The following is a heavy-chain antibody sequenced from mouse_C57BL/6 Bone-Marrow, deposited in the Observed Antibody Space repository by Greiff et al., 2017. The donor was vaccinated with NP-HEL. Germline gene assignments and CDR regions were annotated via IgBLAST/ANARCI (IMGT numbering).Heavy chain of an antibody. J-gene: IGHJ1*03. CDR2: IYPRSGNT. V-gene: IGHV1-81*01. CDR3: APNDGYYWYFDV. Sequence: QVHVKQSGAELARPGASVKLSCKASGYTFTSYGISWVKQRTGQGLEWIGEIYPRSGNTYYNEKFKGKATLTADKSSSTAYMELRSLTSEDSAVYFCAPNDGYYWYFDVWGTGTTVTVSS. D-gene: IGHD2-3*01. CDR1: GYTFTSYG.